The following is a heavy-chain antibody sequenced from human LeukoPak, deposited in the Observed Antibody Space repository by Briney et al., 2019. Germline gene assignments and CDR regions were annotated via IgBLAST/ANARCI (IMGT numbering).Heavy chain of an antibody. D-gene: IGHD3-10*01. CDR2: IIPIFGTA. J-gene: IGHJ4*02. CDR3: AVGFGELLVGTLDY. V-gene: IGHV1-69*13. Sequence: ASVKVSCKASGYIFTSYAISWVRQAPGQGLEWMGGIIPIFGTANYAQKFQGRVTITADESTSTAYMELSRLRSDDTAVYYCAVGFGELLVGTLDYWGQGTLVTVSS. CDR1: GYIFTSYA.